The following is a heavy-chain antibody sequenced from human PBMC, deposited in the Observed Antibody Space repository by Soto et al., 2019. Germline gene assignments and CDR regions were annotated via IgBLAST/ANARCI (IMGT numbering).Heavy chain of an antibody. CDR1: GFPFSSYA. Sequence: GGSLRLSCAASGFPFSSYAMTWVRQAPGKGLEWVSSIDASSTHIYYADSVKGRFTISRDNGKSSLYLQMDSLRAEDTALYYCVRQRYDFLVDPWGQGTLVTVSS. CDR3: VRQRYDFLVDP. J-gene: IGHJ5*02. D-gene: IGHD3-16*01. V-gene: IGHV3-21*01. CDR2: IDASSTHI.